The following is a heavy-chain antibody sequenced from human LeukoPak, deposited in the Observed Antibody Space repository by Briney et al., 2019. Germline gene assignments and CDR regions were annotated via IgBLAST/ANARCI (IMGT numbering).Heavy chain of an antibody. CDR1: GFTVSSNY. CDR2: ISGSGGST. CDR3: AKLADDYGEPEYFDY. J-gene: IGHJ4*02. Sequence: GGSLRLSCAASGFTVSSNYINWVRQAPGKGLEWVSAISGSGGSTYYADSVKGRFTISRDNSKNTLYLQMNSLRAEDTAVYYCAKLADDYGEPEYFDYWGQGTLVTVSS. D-gene: IGHD4-17*01. V-gene: IGHV3-23*01.